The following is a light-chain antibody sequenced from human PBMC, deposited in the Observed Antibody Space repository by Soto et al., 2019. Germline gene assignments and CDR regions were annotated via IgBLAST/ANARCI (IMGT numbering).Light chain of an antibody. V-gene: IGKV1-27*01. CDR2: AAS. CDR3: QKCGIAPFT. J-gene: IGKJ4*01. Sequence: DIQMTQSPSSLSTSVGDRVTITCRASQGISNYLAWYQQKPGKVPKLLIYAASTLQSGVPSRFSGSGSGTDFTLTSSSLQPEDVATYYCQKCGIAPFTFGGGTKVERK. CDR1: QGISNY.